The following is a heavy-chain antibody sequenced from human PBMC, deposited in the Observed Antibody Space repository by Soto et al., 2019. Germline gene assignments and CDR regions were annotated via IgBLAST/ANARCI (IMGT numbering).Heavy chain of an antibody. D-gene: IGHD3-9*01. J-gene: IGHJ4*02. CDR3: ARENYDILTGYYADY. CDR2: ISAYNGNT. Sequence: QVQLVQSGAEVKKPGASVKVSCKASGYTFTSYGISWVRQAPGQGLEWMGWISAYNGNTNYAQKLQGRVTMTTDTSXITAYMELRSLRSDDTAVYYCARENYDILTGYYADYWGQGTLVTVSS. CDR1: GYTFTSYG. V-gene: IGHV1-18*01.